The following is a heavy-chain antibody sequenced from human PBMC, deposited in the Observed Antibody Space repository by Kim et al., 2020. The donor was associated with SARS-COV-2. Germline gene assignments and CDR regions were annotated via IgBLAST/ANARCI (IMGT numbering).Heavy chain of an antibody. J-gene: IGHJ6*02. CDR3: ARASRTGTTFYYYYYGMDV. Sequence: SETLSLTCAVYGGSFSGYYWSWIRQPPGKGLEWIGEINHSGSTNYNPSLKSRVTISVDTSKNQFSLKLSSVTAADTAGYYCARASRTGTTFYYYYYGMDVWGQGTTVTVSS. V-gene: IGHV4-34*01. CDR1: GGSFSGYY. D-gene: IGHD1-1*01. CDR2: INHSGST.